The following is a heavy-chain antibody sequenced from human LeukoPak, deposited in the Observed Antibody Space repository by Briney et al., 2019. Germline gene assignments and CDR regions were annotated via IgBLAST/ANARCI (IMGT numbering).Heavy chain of an antibody. V-gene: IGHV3-23*01. Sequence: GGSLRLSRAASGFVFSSYAMNWVRQAPGKGLEWVSSISGSGGVTQYGDSVKGRFTISRDNSNNTMYLQMNSLRVEDTAIYYCARDRHGDYSLDYWGQGILVTVSS. J-gene: IGHJ4*02. CDR3: ARDRHGDYSLDY. CDR2: ISGSGGVT. CDR1: GFVFSSYA. D-gene: IGHD4-17*01.